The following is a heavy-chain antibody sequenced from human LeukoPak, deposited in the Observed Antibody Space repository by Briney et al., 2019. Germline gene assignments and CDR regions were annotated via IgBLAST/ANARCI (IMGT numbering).Heavy chain of an antibody. D-gene: IGHD2-21*02. CDR1: GFTFSSYA. J-gene: IGHJ4*02. CDR3: ARAYCVGDCTVLHIYFDN. CDR2: ISSNGGST. Sequence: GGSLRLSCAASGFTFSSYAMHWVRQAPGKGLEYVSAISSNGGSTYYANSVKGRFTISRDNSKNTLYLQMGSLRAEDMAVYYCARAYCVGDCTVLHIYFDNWGQGTLVTVSS. V-gene: IGHV3-64*01.